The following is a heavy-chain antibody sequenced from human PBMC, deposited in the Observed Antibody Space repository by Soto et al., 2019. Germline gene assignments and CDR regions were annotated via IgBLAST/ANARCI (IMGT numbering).Heavy chain of an antibody. CDR2: IRAYNGNT. CDR1: GSSFTTYG. V-gene: IGHV1-18*01. Sequence: QVQLVQSGGEVKKPGASVKVYCKTSGSSFTTYGISWVRQAPGQGLEWMGWIRAYNGNTNYAQKLQDRVTITTDTSTSTAYMELRSLRSDDTAVYYCAREVSAPYYYYGMDVWGQGSTVTVSS. J-gene: IGHJ6*02. D-gene: IGHD3-10*01. CDR3: AREVSAPYYYYGMDV.